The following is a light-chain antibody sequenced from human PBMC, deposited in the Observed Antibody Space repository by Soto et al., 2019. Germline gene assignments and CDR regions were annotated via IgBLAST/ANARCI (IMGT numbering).Light chain of an antibody. V-gene: IGKV3-15*01. CDR1: QSVSSN. CDR3: QQYNNWPIT. CDR2: VAS. Sequence: EIVLTQSPGTLSLSPGERATLSCRASQSVSSNYLAWYQQKPGQAPRLLIYVASTRAPGIPARFSGSGSGTEFTLTIRSLQSEDFAVYYCQQYNNWPITFGRGTRLEIK. J-gene: IGKJ5*01.